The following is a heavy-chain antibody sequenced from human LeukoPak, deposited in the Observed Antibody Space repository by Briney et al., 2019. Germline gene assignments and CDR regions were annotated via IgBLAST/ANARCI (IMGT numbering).Heavy chain of an antibody. V-gene: IGHV3-74*01. D-gene: IGHD6-13*01. CDR1: GFTFSSYW. CDR3: AKGGAAAGSYHLGTF. Sequence: GGSLRLSCVASGFTFSSYWMHWVRQAPGKGLVWVSRITTDGRSTSYADSVRGRFTISRDNAKNTLYLQMSSPTAEDTAVYFCAKGGAAAGSYHLGTFWGQGTLVTVSS. CDR2: ITTDGRST. J-gene: IGHJ4*02.